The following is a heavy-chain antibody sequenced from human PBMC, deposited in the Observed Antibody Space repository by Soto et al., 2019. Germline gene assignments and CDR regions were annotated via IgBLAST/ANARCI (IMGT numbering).Heavy chain of an antibody. CDR3: AASIFYYGMDV. Sequence: GGSPKISFKGAWYTLTNYWIGWVRQMPGKGLEWMGLIYPGESDTKYTPSFQGQVTISADKSITTTYLQWSSLKASDTAIYYCAASIFYYGMDVWGQGTTVTVSS. CDR1: WYTLTNYW. J-gene: IGHJ6*02. V-gene: IGHV5-51*01. CDR2: IYPGESDT.